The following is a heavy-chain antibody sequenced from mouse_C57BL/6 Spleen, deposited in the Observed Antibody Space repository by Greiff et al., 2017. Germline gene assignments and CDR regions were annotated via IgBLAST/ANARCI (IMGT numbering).Heavy chain of an antibody. V-gene: IGHV14-4*01. CDR3: TRIRNYAMDY. J-gene: IGHJ4*01. D-gene: IGHD1-1*01. Sequence: VQLQQSGAELVRPGASVKLSCTASGFNIKDDYMHWVKQRPEQGLEWIGWIDPENGDTEYASKFQGKATITADTSSNPAYLQLSSLTSEDTAVYYCTRIRNYAMDYWGQGTSVTVSS. CDR2: IDPENGDT. CDR1: GFNIKDDY.